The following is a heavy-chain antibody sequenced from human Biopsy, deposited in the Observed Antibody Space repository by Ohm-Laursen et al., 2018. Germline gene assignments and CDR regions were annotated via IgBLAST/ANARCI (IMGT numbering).Heavy chain of an antibody. D-gene: IGHD2-21*01. V-gene: IGHV1-46*01. Sequence: AAVKVSCKASGYNFGNYYINWVRKVPGQGLEWLGVVNPVAEATMYAQKFQDRITLTRDASTNTVYMDLTSLTSEDTAVYYCARESPLRLGVCGAIRCFKEVFGMDVWGQGTTVIVSS. CDR2: VNPVAEAT. CDR1: GYNFGNYY. J-gene: IGHJ6*02. CDR3: ARESPLRLGVCGAIRCFKEVFGMDV.